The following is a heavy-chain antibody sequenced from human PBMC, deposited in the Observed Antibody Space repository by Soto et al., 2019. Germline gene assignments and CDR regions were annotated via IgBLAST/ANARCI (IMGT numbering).Heavy chain of an antibody. J-gene: IGHJ4*02. Sequence: SETLSLTCSVSGGSISTVGHYWTWIRQPPGKGLEWIGSIYHTGSTYYSKSLRSRLTMSVDTSKSQFSLGLSSVTAADTAVYYCARATGTLRSRNCDYWGQGSLVTVSS. CDR3: ARATGTLRSRNCDY. V-gene: IGHV4-31*03. D-gene: IGHD1-1*01. CDR2: IYHTGST. CDR1: GGSISTVGHY.